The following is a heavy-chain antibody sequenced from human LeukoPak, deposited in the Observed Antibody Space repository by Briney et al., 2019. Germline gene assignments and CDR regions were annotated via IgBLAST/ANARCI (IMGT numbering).Heavy chain of an antibody. CDR3: ARHKVDKYSSSSRYFDY. D-gene: IGHD6-6*01. J-gene: IGHJ4*02. Sequence: PSETLSLTCTVSGGSISVSSYYWGWIRQPPGKGLEWIGSIYYSGSTYYNPSLKSRVTISVDTSKNQFSLKLSSVTAADTAVYYCARHKVDKYSSSSRYFDYWGQGTLVTVSS. V-gene: IGHV4-39*01. CDR1: GGSISVSSYY. CDR2: IYYSGST.